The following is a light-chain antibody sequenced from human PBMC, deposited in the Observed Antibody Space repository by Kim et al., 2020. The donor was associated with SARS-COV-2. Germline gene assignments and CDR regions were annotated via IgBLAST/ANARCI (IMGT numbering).Light chain of an antibody. V-gene: IGKV3-20*01. Sequence: SPGERATLSCRAGQTVSSTYLGLYQQKPGQAPSLIIYGAFNRATGIPDRFSGSGSGTDFTLTISRLEPEDFAVYYCQHYGTSPITFGQGARLEIK. CDR1: QTVSSTY. J-gene: IGKJ5*01. CDR2: GAF. CDR3: QHYGTSPIT.